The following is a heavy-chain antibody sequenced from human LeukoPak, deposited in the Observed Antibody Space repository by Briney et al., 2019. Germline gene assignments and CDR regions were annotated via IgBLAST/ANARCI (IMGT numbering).Heavy chain of an antibody. CDR3: ARGTITTVTDS. D-gene: IGHD4-17*01. CDR2: IYLRGNT. CDR1: GGSISSSNW. Sequence: PSGTLSLTCAISGGSISSSNWWIWVRQPPGKGLEWVGEIYLRGNTNYNPSLESRVTISVDESKTQLSLRLESVTAADTAVYYCARGTITTVTDSWGPGTLVTVSS. V-gene: IGHV4-4*02. J-gene: IGHJ4*02.